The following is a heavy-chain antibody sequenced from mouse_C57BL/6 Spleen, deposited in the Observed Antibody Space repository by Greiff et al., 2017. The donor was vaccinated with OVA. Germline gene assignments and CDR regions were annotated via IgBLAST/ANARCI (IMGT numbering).Heavy chain of an antibody. Sequence: QVQLQQPGAELVMPGASVKLSCKASGYTFTSYWMHWVKQRPGQGLEWIGEIDPSDSYTNYNQKFKGKSTLTVDKSSSTAYMQVSSLTSEDSAVYYCARGEGNPAWFAYWGQGTLVTVSA. CDR3: ARGEGNPAWFAY. D-gene: IGHD2-1*01. CDR2: IDPSDSYT. V-gene: IGHV1-69*01. CDR1: GYTFTSYW. J-gene: IGHJ3*01.